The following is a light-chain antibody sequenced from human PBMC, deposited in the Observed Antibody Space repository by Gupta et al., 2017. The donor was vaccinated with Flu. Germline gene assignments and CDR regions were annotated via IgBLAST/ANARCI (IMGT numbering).Light chain of an antibody. J-gene: IGKJ1*01. CDR1: QRIGSNY. V-gene: IGKV3-20*01. Sequence: EIVLTQSPGALFLSPGESATLSCRTSQRIGSNYLAWYQRRAGQAPRLLVYGTSGRAPGIPDRFTSGGSGTDFTLTINRLEPEDFAVYYCQQYGSSLPWTFGQGTKVEVK. CDR2: GTS. CDR3: QQYGSSLPWT.